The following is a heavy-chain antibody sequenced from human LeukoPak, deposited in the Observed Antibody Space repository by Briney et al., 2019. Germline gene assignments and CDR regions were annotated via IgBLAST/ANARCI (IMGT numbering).Heavy chain of an antibody. CDR1: GGSVSSGSYS. V-gene: IGHV4-39*07. CDR2: INHSGST. CDR3: ARGHTGWFGDLFAPGNTRYYFDY. Sequence: PSETLSLTCTVSGGSVSSGSYSWSWIRQSPGKGLEWIGEINHSGSTNYNPSLKSRITISVDTSKNQFSLKLSPVTAADTAVYYCARGHTGWFGDLFAPGNTRYYFDYWGQGTLVTVSS. J-gene: IGHJ4*02. D-gene: IGHD3-10*01.